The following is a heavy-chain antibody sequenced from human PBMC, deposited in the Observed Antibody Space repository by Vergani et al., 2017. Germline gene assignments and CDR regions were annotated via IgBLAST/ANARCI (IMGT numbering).Heavy chain of an antibody. CDR3: AINLYCSGATCYARSIDY. Sequence: EVQLVESGGGLVKPGGSLRLSCEVSGFTFSSYCMNWVRQAPGKGLEWVSSINSRSDYIYYADSVKGRFTISRDNAKNSLYLQMNSLRVEDTAVYYCAINLYCSGATCYARSIDYWGQGTLVTVSS. CDR1: GFTFSSYC. V-gene: IGHV3-21*01. D-gene: IGHD2-15*01. J-gene: IGHJ4*02. CDR2: INSRSDYI.